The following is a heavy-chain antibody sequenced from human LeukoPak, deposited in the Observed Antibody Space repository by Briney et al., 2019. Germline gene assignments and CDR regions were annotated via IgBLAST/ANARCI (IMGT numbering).Heavy chain of an antibody. V-gene: IGHV3-21*01. CDR2: ISSSSSYI. CDR1: GFTFSSYS. Sequence: GGSLRLSCAASGFTFSSYSMNWVRQAPGKGLEWVSSISSSSSYIYYADSVKGRFTISRDNAKNSLYLQMNSLRAEDTAVYYCARGKSSSVGNWFDPWGQGTLVTVSS. CDR3: ARGKSSSVGNWFDP. J-gene: IGHJ5*02. D-gene: IGHD6-6*01.